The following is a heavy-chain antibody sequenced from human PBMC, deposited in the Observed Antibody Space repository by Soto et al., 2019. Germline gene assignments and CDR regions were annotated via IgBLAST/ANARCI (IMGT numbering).Heavy chain of an antibody. D-gene: IGHD3-10*01. J-gene: IGHJ4*02. CDR3: AKSFPFDVTESYSSPVGD. Sequence: QVQLVESGGGVVQPGRSLRLSCAASGFTFSSYGMHWVRQAPGKGLEWVAVLSYEGSNKYYADAVKGRFTIYRDNSKNQLYLQINRQRDEHTAVYYGAKSFPFDVTESYSSPVGDWGQGTLVTVSS. CDR1: GFTFSSYG. CDR2: LSYEGSNK. V-gene: IGHV3-30*18.